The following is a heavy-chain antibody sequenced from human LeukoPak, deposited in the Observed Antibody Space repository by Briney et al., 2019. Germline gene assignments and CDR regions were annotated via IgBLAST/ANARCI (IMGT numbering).Heavy chain of an antibody. D-gene: IGHD4-17*01. CDR2: IKQDGSEK. V-gene: IGHV3-7*01. CDR3: AKILTVTIDAFDI. J-gene: IGHJ3*02. CDR1: GFTFSIYW. Sequence: GGSLRLSCAASGFTFSIYWMNWVRQAPGKGLEWVANIKQDGSEKYYADSVKGRFTISRDNSKNTLYLQMNSLRAEDTAVYYCAKILTVTIDAFDIWGQGTMVTVSS.